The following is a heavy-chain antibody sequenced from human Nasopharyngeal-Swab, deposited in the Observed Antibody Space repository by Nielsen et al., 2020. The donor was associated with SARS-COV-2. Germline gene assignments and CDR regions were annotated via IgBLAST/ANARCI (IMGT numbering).Heavy chain of an antibody. D-gene: IGHD3-22*01. CDR3: ARDPSYDSSGFRV. Sequence: WIRQAPGKGLEWVSAISGSGGSTYYADSVKGRFTISRDNSKNTLYLQMNSLRAEDTAVYYCARDPSYDSSGFRVWGQGTMVTVSS. J-gene: IGHJ3*01. CDR2: ISGSGGST. V-gene: IGHV3-23*01.